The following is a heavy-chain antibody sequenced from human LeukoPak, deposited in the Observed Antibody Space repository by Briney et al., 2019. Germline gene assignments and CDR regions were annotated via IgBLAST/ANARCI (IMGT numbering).Heavy chain of an antibody. CDR3: ARVGLDSSTYRGWFDP. Sequence: SQTLSLTCAISGDSVSSNSVAWNWIRQSPSRGLEWLGRTYYRSKWYNDYAVSVKSRITINPDTSKNQFSLQLNSVTPEDTAVYYCARVGLDSSTYRGWFDPWGQGTLVTVSS. V-gene: IGHV6-1*01. D-gene: IGHD6-13*01. J-gene: IGHJ5*02. CDR2: TYYRSKWYN. CDR1: GDSVSSNSVA.